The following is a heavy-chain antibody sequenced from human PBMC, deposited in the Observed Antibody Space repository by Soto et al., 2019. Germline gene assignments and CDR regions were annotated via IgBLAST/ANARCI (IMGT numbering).Heavy chain of an antibody. Sequence: QVPLVQSGAEVKKPGASVKVSCKASGYTFTSYGISWVRQAPGQGLEWMGWISAYNGNTNYAQKLQGRVTMTTDRSTRTAYMELRSLRSDDTAVYYCARPVQDGSSWYPLVDYYYYCGMDVWGQGNTVTVSS. J-gene: IGHJ6*02. CDR2: ISAYNGNT. V-gene: IGHV1-18*01. CDR1: GYTFTSYG. D-gene: IGHD6-13*01. CDR3: ARPVQDGSSWYPLVDYYYYCGMDV.